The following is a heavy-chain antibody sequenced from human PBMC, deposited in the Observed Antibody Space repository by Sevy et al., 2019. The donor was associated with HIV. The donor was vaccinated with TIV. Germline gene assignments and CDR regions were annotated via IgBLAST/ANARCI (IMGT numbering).Heavy chain of an antibody. CDR1: GSTLTELS. V-gene: IGHV1-24*01. CDR2: FDPEDGET. D-gene: IGHD3-16*02. CDR3: ATKDMITFGGVIVTDAFDI. J-gene: IGHJ3*02. Sequence: ASVKVSCKVSGSTLTELSMHWVRQAPGKGLEWMGGFDPEDGETIYAPKFQGRVTMTEDTSTDTAYMELSSLRSEDTAVYYCATKDMITFGGVIVTDAFDIWGQGTMVTVSS.